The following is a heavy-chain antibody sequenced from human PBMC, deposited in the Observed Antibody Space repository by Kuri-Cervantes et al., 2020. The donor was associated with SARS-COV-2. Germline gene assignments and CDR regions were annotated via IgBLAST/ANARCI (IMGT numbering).Heavy chain of an antibody. V-gene: IGHV1-18*01. Sequence: ASVKVSCKASGGTFSSYAISWVRQAPGQGLEWMGWISAYNGNTNYAQKLQGRVTMTTDTSTSTAYMELRSLRSDDTAMFYCARVVFGGYGHYYFDYWGQGTLVTVSS. J-gene: IGHJ4*02. CDR3: ARVVFGGYGHYYFDY. D-gene: IGHD5-18*01. CDR1: GGTFSSYA. CDR2: ISAYNGNT.